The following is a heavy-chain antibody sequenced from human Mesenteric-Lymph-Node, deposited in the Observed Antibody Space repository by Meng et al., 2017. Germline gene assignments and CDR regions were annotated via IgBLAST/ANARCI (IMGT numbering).Heavy chain of an antibody. D-gene: IGHD6-25*01. CDR2: TYYKSKWYN. J-gene: IGHJ4*02. CDR3: ARDPAAFDF. CDR1: GDSVSTNSSA. V-gene: IGHV6-1*01. Sequence: QLQQSGPGLVKPSQTLSLSCALSGDSVSTNSSAWNWIRQSPSGGLEWLGRTYYKSKWYNDYAESVKSRITINPDTSKNQFSLQLNSVTPEDTAVCYCARDPAAFDFWGQGILVTVSS.